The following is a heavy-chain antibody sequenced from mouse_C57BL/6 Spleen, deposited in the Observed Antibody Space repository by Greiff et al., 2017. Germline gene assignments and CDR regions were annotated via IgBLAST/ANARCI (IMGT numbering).Heavy chain of an antibody. D-gene: IGHD2-5*01. CDR1: GYTFTEYT. CDR3: ARHERGYYSNYVGYFDV. V-gene: IGHV1-62-2*01. CDR2: FYPGSGSI. Sequence: VKLLESGAELVKPGASVKLSCKASGYTFTEYTIHWVKQRSGQGLEWIGWFYPGSGSIKYNEKFKDKATLTADKSSSTIYMELSRLTSEDSAVYFCARHERGYYSNYVGYFDVWGTGTTVTVSS. J-gene: IGHJ1*03.